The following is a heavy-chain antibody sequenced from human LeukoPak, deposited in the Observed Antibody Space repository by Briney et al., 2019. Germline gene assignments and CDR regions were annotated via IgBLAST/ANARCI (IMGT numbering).Heavy chain of an antibody. Sequence: GGSLRLSCVASGFTLSSHWMTWVRQAPGKGLEWVSVIYSGGSTYYADSVKGRFTISRDNSKNTLYLQMNSLRAEDTAVYYCARLDYGGNVVDYWGQGTLVTVSS. CDR1: GFTLSSHW. J-gene: IGHJ4*02. V-gene: IGHV3-53*01. CDR3: ARLDYGGNVVDY. CDR2: IYSGGST. D-gene: IGHD4-23*01.